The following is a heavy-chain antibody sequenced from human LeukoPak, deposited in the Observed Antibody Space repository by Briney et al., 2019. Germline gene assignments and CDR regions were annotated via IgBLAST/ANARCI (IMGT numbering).Heavy chain of an antibody. D-gene: IGHD5-18*01. V-gene: IGHV1-69*05. J-gene: IGHJ6*03. CDR2: IIPIFGTA. CDR1: GGTFSSYA. Sequence: SVKVSCKASGGTFSSYAISWVRQAPGQGLEWMGRIIPIFGTANYAQKLQGRVAMTTDTSTSTAYMELRSLRSDDTAVYYCARGAADTGVVWYYYYMDVWGKGTTVTVS. CDR3: ARGAADTGVVWYYYYMDV.